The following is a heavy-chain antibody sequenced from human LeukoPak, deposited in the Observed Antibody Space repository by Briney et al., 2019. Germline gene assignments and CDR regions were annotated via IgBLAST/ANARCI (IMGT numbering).Heavy chain of an antibody. D-gene: IGHD3-22*01. CDR3: ARDLSRYDSSGFGY. CDR2: ISGPAFTT. V-gene: IGHV3-23*01. Sequence: GGSLRLSCAASGFTFGNYAMSWVRRAPGKGLDWVSAISGPAFTTYYADSVKGRFTVSRDNSKETLYPQMNSLRAEDTAVYYCARDLSRYDSSGFGYWGQGTLVTVSS. CDR1: GFTFGNYA. J-gene: IGHJ4*02.